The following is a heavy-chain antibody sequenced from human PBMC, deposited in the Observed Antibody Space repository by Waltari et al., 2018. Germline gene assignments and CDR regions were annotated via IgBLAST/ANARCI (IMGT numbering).Heavy chain of an antibody. J-gene: IGHJ4*02. CDR1: GGSISSYY. CDR2: IYTSGST. V-gene: IGHV4-4*07. CDR3: ARDFALGSGSHFDS. D-gene: IGHD3-10*01. Sequence: QVQLQESGPGLVKPSETLSLTCTVSGGSISSYYWSWIRPPAGKGLEWIGRIYTSGSTNYNPPLKLRVTMSVDPSKNQFSLKLSSVTAADSAVYYCARDFALGSGSHFDSWGQGTLVTVSS.